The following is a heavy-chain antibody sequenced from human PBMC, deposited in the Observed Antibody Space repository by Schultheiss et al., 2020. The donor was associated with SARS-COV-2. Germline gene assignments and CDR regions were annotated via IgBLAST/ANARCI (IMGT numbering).Heavy chain of an antibody. J-gene: IGHJ4*02. CDR3: ARQGIAAAGDY. Sequence: SETLSLTCAVSGYSISSGYYWGWIRQPPGKGLEWIGYIYYSGSTYYNPSLKSRVTISVDTSKNQFSLKLSSVTAADTAVYYCARQGIAAAGDYWGQGTLVTVSS. D-gene: IGHD6-13*01. CDR2: IYYSGST. V-gene: IGHV4-38-2*01. CDR1: GYSISSGYY.